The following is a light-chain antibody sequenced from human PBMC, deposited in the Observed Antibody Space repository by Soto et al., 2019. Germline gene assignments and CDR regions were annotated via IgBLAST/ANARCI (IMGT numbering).Light chain of an antibody. J-gene: IGLJ3*02. CDR1: SSDVGGYNY. CDR3: GSYAGSYTWV. CDR2: DVT. V-gene: IGLV2-11*01. Sequence: QSALTQPRSVSGSPGQSVTISCTGTSSDVGGYNYVSWYQQHPGKAPRLIIYDVTERPSGVPDRFSGSKSDNTASLTISGLQAEDEADYYCGSYAGSYTWVFGGGTKVTVL.